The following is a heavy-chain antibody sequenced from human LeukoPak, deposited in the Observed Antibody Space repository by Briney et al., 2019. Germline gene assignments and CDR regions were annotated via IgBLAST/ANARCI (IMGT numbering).Heavy chain of an antibody. CDR3: ATIELRNFDWLVFDY. D-gene: IGHD3-9*01. CDR2: FDPEEREE. CDR1: GYFLTELP. J-gene: IGHJ4*02. V-gene: IGHV1-24*01. Sequence: ASVNVSCKVSGYFLTELPMHWVRQAPGKGLEWVGGFDPEEREEIYAQKFQGRVTMTEDTSTRTAYMELTGLRSDDTAVYYCATIELRNFDWLVFDYWGQGTLLSVSS.